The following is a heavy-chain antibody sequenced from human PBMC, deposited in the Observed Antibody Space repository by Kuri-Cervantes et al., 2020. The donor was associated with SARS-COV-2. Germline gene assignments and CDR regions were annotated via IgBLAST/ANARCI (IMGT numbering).Heavy chain of an antibody. CDR3: ARQGLGYCSSTSCYNAFDI. CDR1: GGSISSSSYY. Sequence: SETLSLTCTVSGGSISSSSYYWGWIRQPPGKGLEWIGSIYYSGSTYYNPSLKSRVTISVDTSKNQFSLKLSSVTAADTAVYYCARQGLGYCSSTSCYNAFDIWGQGTMVTVSS. CDR2: IYYSGST. D-gene: IGHD2-2*01. V-gene: IGHV4-39*01. J-gene: IGHJ3*02.